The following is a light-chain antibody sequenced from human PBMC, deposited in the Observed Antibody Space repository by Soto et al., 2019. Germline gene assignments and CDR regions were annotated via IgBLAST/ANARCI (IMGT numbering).Light chain of an antibody. CDR3: QQYNSYWT. CDR2: DAS. Sequence: AVQLTQSPSSLSASVGDRVTISCRASQGIGSALAWYQQNPGKAPKVLIYDASSLESGVPSRFSGSGSGTEFTLTISSLQPDDFATYYRQQYNSYWTFGQGTKVDIK. V-gene: IGKV1-13*02. CDR1: QGIGSA. J-gene: IGKJ1*01.